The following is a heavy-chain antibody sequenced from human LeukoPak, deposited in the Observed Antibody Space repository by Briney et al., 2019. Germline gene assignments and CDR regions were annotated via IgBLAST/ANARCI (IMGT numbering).Heavy chain of an antibody. D-gene: IGHD3-16*02. CDR2: INHSGST. Sequence: GSLRLSCAASGFTFSSYGMTWVRQPPGKGLEWIGEINHSGSTNYNPSLKSRVTISVDTSKNQFSLKLSSVTAADTAVYYCARGRNDYVWGSYRFYFDYWGQGTLVTVSS. J-gene: IGHJ4*02. CDR1: GFTFSSYG. V-gene: IGHV4-34*01. CDR3: ARGRNDYVWGSYRFYFDY.